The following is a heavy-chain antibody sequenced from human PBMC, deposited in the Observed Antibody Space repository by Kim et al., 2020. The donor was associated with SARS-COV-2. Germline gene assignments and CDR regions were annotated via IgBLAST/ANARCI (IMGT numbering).Heavy chain of an antibody. CDR1: GYTFTSYG. V-gene: IGHV1-18*01. Sequence: ASVKVSCKASGYTFTSYGISWVRQAPGQGLEWMGWISAYNGNTNYAQKLQGRVTMTTDTSTSTAYMELRSLRSDDTAVYYCARQEGLLWFGESPTGAFDIWGQGTMVTVSS. D-gene: IGHD3-10*01. CDR3: ARQEGLLWFGESPTGAFDI. J-gene: IGHJ3*02. CDR2: ISAYNGNT.